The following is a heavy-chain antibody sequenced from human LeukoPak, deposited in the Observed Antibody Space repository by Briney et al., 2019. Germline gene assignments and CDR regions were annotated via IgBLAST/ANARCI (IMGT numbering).Heavy chain of an antibody. CDR2: ISGSGGST. D-gene: IGHD6-6*01. V-gene: IGHV3-23*01. CDR3: ARAASSSSDY. J-gene: IGHJ4*02. Sequence: GGSLRLSCAASGFSFSSHWMSWVRQAPGKGLEWVAGISGSGGSTYYADSVKGRFTISRDNSKNTLSLQMNSLRAEDTAVYFCARAASSSSDYWGQGTLVTVSS. CDR1: GFSFSSHW.